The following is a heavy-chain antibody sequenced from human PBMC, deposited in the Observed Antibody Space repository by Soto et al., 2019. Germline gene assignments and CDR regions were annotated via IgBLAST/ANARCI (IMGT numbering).Heavy chain of an antibody. CDR3: ARDIPQRENWFDP. J-gene: IGHJ5*02. D-gene: IGHD2-2*02. CDR1: GFTFSSYW. V-gene: IGHV3-7*05. CDR2: IKQDGSEK. Sequence: GGSLRLSCAASGFTFSSYWMSWVRQAPGKGLEWVANIKQDGSEKYYVDSVKGRFTISRDNAKNSLYLQMNSLRAEDTAVYYCARDIPQRENWFDPWGQGTLVTVSS.